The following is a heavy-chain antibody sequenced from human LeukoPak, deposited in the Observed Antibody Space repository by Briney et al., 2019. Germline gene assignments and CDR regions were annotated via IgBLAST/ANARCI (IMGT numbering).Heavy chain of an antibody. D-gene: IGHD1-7*01. CDR1: GGSFTSDY. CDR2: FYTSGTT. CDR3: ARCRHGNCDYFDY. V-gene: IGHV4-4*07. J-gene: IGHJ4*02. Sequence: PSETLYLTCTVSGGSFTSDYWSWIRQPAGKGLEWIGRFYTSGTTNYNPSLKSRVTMSADTSKNQFSLKLSSVTAADTAVYYCARCRHGNCDYFDYWGQGTLVTVSS.